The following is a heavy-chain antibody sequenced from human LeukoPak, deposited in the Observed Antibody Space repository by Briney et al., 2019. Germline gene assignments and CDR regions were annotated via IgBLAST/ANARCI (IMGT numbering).Heavy chain of an antibody. D-gene: IGHD2-15*01. CDR1: GYTFTGYY. CDR3: ARNLVVAATLSPDHNWFDP. Sequence: ASVKVSCKASGYTFTGYYMHWVRQAPGQGLEWMGWINPNSGGTNYAQKLQGRVTMTTDTSTSTAYMELRSLRSDDTAVYYCARNLVVAATLSPDHNWFDPWGQGTQVTVSS. V-gene: IGHV1-2*02. J-gene: IGHJ5*02. CDR2: INPNSGGT.